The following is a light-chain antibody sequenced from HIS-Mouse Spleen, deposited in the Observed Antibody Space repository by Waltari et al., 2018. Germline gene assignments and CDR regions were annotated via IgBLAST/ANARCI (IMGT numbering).Light chain of an antibody. Sequence: QSVLTQPPSASGTPGQRVTISCSGSSSNIGSNTVNWYQQLPGTAPKLLTYSNNQRPSGVPDRFSGSKSGTSASLAISGLQSEDEADYYWAAWDDSLNAVVFGGGTKLTVL. CDR2: SNN. V-gene: IGLV1-44*01. CDR3: AAWDDSLNAVV. J-gene: IGLJ2*01. CDR1: SSNIGSNT.